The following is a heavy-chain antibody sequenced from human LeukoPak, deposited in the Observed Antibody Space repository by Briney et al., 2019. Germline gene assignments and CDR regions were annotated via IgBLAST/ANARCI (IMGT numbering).Heavy chain of an antibody. CDR3: ASFTTVTNWFDP. Sequence: SETLSLACTISGGSISSYYWSWIRQPPGEGLEWIGYIYYIGNNYYNPSLTSRVTISVDTSKNQFSLKLSSVTAADTAVYYCASFTTVTNWFDPWGQGTLVTVSS. J-gene: IGHJ5*02. CDR2: IYYIGNN. CDR1: GGSISSYY. D-gene: IGHD4-17*01. V-gene: IGHV4-59*12.